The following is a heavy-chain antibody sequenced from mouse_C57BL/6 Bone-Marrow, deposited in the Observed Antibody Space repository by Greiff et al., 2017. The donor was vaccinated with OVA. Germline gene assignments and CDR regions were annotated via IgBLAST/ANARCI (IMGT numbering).Heavy chain of an antibody. CDR1: GFTFSSYG. CDR2: ISSGGSYT. D-gene: IGHD1-1*01. CDR3: ARRGYYYGPNFDY. J-gene: IGHJ2*01. Sequence: EVMLVESGGDLVKPGGSLKLSCAASGFTFSSYGMSWVRQTPDKRLEWVATISSGGSYTYYPDSVKGRFTISRDKATNTLYLQMSSLKSEDTAMYYCARRGYYYGPNFDYWGQGTTLTVSS. V-gene: IGHV5-6*02.